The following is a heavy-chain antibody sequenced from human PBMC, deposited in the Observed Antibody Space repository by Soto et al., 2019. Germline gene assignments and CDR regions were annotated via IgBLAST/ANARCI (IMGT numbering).Heavy chain of an antibody. CDR2: ISGSGGST. D-gene: IGHD3-10*01. CDR3: AKEPMYRGIFDY. V-gene: IGHV3-23*01. J-gene: IGHJ4*02. Sequence: EVQLLESGGGLVQPGGSLRLSCAASGITFSSYGMNWVRQIPGKGLQWVSAISGSGGSTYYGDPVKGRFTISRDNSKNTLYLQMNSLRAQDTAVYYCAKEPMYRGIFDYWGQGALVIVYS. CDR1: GITFSSYG.